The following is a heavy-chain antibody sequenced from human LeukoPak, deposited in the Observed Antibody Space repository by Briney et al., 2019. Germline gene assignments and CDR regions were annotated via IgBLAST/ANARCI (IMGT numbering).Heavy chain of an antibody. V-gene: IGHV3-48*01. CDR3: ARDPPQEPDYYDGVDV. Sequence: GGSLRLSCAASGFTFSSYSMNWVRQAPGKGLEWVSYISSSSSTIYYADSVKGRFTISRDNATNSLYLQMNRLRAEDTAVYAGARDPPQEPDYYDGVDVGGQGTTVAVSS. CDR1: GFTFSSYS. J-gene: IGHJ6*02. D-gene: IGHD1-14*01. CDR2: ISSSSSTI.